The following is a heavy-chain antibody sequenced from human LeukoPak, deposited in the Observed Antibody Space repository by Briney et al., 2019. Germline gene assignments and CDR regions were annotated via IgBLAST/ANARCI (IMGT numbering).Heavy chain of an antibody. CDR2: IIGSGGRS. J-gene: IGHJ4*02. Sequence: PGGSLRLSCAASGFTFSSYAMSWVRQAPGKGLEWVSAIIGSGGRSNYADSVKGRFTIVRTTTKNTLYMQTNSLTAEDPTVYYCEGKVGATPGWGQGWLVTV. CDR1: GFTFSSYA. V-gene: IGHV3-23*01. CDR3: EGKVGATPG. D-gene: IGHD1-26*01.